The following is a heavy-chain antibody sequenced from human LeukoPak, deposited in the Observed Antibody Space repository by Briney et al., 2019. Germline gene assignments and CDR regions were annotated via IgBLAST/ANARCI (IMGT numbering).Heavy chain of an antibody. J-gene: IGHJ5*02. CDR3: ARRWELLGNWFDP. V-gene: IGHV1-69*01. D-gene: IGHD1-26*01. Sequence: SVKVSCKASGGTFSSYASSWVRQAPGQGLEWMGGIIPIFGTANYAQKFQGRVTITADESTSTAYMELSSLRSENTAVYYCARRWELLGNWFDPWGQGTLVTVSS. CDR2: IIPIFGTA. CDR1: GGTFSSYA.